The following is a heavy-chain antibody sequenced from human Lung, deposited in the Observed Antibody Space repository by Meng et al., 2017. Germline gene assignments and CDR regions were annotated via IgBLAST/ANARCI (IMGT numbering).Heavy chain of an antibody. D-gene: IGHD4-11*01. CDR1: GGSFSDYY. V-gene: IGHV4-34*01. CDR2: INHSGST. J-gene: IGHJ4*02. CDR3: ARGPTTMAHDFDY. Sequence: QVQLQQWGAGLLKPSATMSFTCFVSGGSFSDYYWSWIRQPPGKGLEWIGEINHSGSTNYNPSLESRATISVDTSQNNLSLKLSSVTAADSAVYYCARGPTTMAHDFDYWGQGTLVTVSS.